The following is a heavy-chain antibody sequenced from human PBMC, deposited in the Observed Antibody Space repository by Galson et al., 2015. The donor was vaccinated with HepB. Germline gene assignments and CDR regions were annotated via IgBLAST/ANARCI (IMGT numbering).Heavy chain of an antibody. CDR3: ARVDHGGAADY. Sequence: SVKVSCKASGGTFSSYAISWVRQAPGQGLEWMGGITPIFGTANYAQKLQGRVTITADESTSTAYMELRSLRSEDTAVYYCARVDHGGAADYWGQGTLVTVSS. J-gene: IGHJ4*02. CDR2: ITPIFGTA. CDR1: GGTFSSYA. D-gene: IGHD6-13*01. V-gene: IGHV1-69*13.